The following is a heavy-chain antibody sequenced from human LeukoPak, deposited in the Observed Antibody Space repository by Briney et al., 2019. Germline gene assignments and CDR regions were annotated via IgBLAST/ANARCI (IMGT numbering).Heavy chain of an antibody. D-gene: IGHD2-2*01. Sequence: ASVKVSCKASGYTFTSYGINWVRQAPGQGLEWMGWISAYNGNTNYAQKLQGRVTMTTDTSTSTAYMELRSLRSDDTAVYYCARDVVVPAAIGYYGMDVWGQGTTVTASS. CDR1: GYTFTSYG. CDR3: ARDVVVPAAIGYYGMDV. V-gene: IGHV1-18*01. CDR2: ISAYNGNT. J-gene: IGHJ6*02.